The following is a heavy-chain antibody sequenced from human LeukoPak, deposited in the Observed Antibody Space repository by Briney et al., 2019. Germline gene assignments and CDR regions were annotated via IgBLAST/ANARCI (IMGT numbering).Heavy chain of an antibody. CDR3: ARALPRSQQLVRTGNYYYGMDV. CDR1: GGTFSNCA. V-gene: IGHV1-69*04. Sequence: SVNASCKASGGTFSNCAVSWVRQAPGQGLEWMGRVIPFLGIADFAQRFQGRVTFSADKSTSTAYMAVNSLRSEDTSGYLCARALPRSQQLVRTGNYYYGMDVWGQGTTVTVSS. J-gene: IGHJ6*02. CDR2: VIPFLGIA. D-gene: IGHD6-13*01.